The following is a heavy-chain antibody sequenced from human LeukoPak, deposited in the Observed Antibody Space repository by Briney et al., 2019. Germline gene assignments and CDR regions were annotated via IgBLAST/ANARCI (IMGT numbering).Heavy chain of an antibody. CDR2: IIPILGIA. CDR3: ARDRKITFGGVIGHFDY. Sequence: ASVKVSCKASGGTFSSYAISWVRQAPGQGLEWMGRIIPILGIANYAQKFQGRVTITADKSTSTAYMELSSLRSEDTAVYYCARDRKITFGGVIGHFDYWGQGTLVTVSS. J-gene: IGHJ4*02. D-gene: IGHD3-16*02. CDR1: GGTFSSYA. V-gene: IGHV1-69*04.